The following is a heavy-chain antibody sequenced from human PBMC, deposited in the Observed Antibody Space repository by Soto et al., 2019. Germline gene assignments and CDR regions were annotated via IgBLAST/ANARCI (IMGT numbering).Heavy chain of an antibody. CDR1: GYIFTSYW. Sequence: PVESLKISCKGSGYIFTSYWICCLLQMPGKGLEWMGIIYPGDSGTRYSPSFQGQVTISADKSISTAYLQWSSLKASGTAMYYCARRGLDTERWFDPWGQGTLVTVSS. CDR2: IYPGDSGT. CDR3: ARRGLDTERWFDP. D-gene: IGHD1-1*01. J-gene: IGHJ5*02. V-gene: IGHV5-51*01.